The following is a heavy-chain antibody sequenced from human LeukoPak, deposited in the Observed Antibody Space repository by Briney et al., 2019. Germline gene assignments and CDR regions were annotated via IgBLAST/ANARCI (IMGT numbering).Heavy chain of an antibody. CDR1: GYTFSSYG. V-gene: IGHV1-18*01. Sequence: ASVKVSCKASGYTFSSYGISWVRQAPGQGLEWMGWISAYNGNTSYAQKLQGRVTMTTDTSTNTAYMELRSLRSDDTAVYYCARDCSSTSCYLDYWGQGTLVTVSS. J-gene: IGHJ4*02. D-gene: IGHD2-2*01. CDR2: ISAYNGNT. CDR3: ARDCSSTSCYLDY.